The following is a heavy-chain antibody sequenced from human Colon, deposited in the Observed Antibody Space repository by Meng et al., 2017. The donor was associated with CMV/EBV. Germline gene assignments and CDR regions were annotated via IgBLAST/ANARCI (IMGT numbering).Heavy chain of an antibody. Sequence: QVHLVQSGAEVKKPGASVKVSCKTSGYTFTSDAIHWVRQVPGQRLEWMGWINPGSGDTKYSQKFQDRVTITRDISASTAYMELSSLRSEDTAVYYCATSFYGGLPWGQGTLVTVSS. V-gene: IGHV1-3*01. J-gene: IGHJ5*02. CDR2: INPGSGDT. CDR3: ATSFYGGLP. CDR1: GYTFTSDA. D-gene: IGHD2/OR15-2a*01.